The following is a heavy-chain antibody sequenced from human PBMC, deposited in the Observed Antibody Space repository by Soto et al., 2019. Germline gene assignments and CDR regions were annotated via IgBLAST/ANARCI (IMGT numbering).Heavy chain of an antibody. V-gene: IGHV3-15*01. Sequence: GGSLRLSCAASGFTFSNAWMSWVRQAPGKGLEWVGRIKSKTDGGTTDYAAPVKGRFTISRDDSKNTLYLQMNSLKTEDTAVYYCTTDREYSSSSEIDAFDIWGQGTMVTVSS. CDR1: GFTFSNAW. J-gene: IGHJ3*02. CDR2: IKSKTDGGTT. D-gene: IGHD6-6*01. CDR3: TTDREYSSSSEIDAFDI.